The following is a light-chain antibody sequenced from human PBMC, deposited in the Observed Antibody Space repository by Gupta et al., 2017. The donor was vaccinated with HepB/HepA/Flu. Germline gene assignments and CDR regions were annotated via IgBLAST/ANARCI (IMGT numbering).Light chain of an antibody. CDR3: CSYACTTSVA. CDR1: ISTVGSYNL. Sequence: QTAMNQTVSVPGSPGQTITISCTGTISTVGSYNLFSWYQQHPGKAPELLIYVVYKRPPGVSNPVSGSYSGNTASLTSSKFQAEDESNCSCCSYACTTSVAFGRGTKLTVL. CDR2: VVY. J-gene: IGLJ2*01. V-gene: IGLV2-23*02.